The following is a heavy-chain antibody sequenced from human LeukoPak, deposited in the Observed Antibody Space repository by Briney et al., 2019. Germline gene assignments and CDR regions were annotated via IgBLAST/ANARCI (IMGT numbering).Heavy chain of an antibody. CDR2: IYYSGST. V-gene: IGHV4-61*01. CDR1: GDSISSSSYY. J-gene: IGHJ4*02. D-gene: IGHD4-17*01. CDR3: ARERVYGDYPLYYFDY. Sequence: SETLSLTCTVSGDSISSSSYYWGWIRQPPGKGLEWIGYIYYSGSTNYNPSLKSRVTISVDTSKNQFSLKLSSVTAADTAVYYCARERVYGDYPLYYFDYWGQGTLVTISS.